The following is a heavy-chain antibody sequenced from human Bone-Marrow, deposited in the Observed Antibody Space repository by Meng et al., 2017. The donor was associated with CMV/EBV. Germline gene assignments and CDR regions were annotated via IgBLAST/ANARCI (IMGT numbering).Heavy chain of an antibody. J-gene: IGHJ6*02. Sequence: SETLSLTCTVSGGAISSGAYYWSWIRQPPGKGLEWIGYIYYSGSTYYNPSLKSRVTISVDTSKNQFSLKLSSVTAADTAVYYCAREPSSYYYYGMDVWGQGTTVTVSS. CDR3: AREPSSYYYYGMDV. V-gene: IGHV4-30-4*08. CDR2: IYYSGST. CDR1: GGAISSGAYY.